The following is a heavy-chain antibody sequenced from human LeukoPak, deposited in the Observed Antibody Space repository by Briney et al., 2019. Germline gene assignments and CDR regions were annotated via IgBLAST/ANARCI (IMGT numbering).Heavy chain of an antibody. D-gene: IGHD3-10*01. V-gene: IGHV4-34*01. CDR1: GGSFSGYY. CDR2: INHSGST. CDR3: ARGRVKAGPPEYYYGSGPRRWFDP. Sequence: ASETLSLTCAVYGGSFSGYYWSWIRQPPGKGLEWIGEINHSGSTNYNPSLKSRVTISVDTSKNQFSLKLSSVTAADTAVYYCARGRVKAGPPEYYYGSGPRRWFDPWGQGTLVTVSS. J-gene: IGHJ5*02.